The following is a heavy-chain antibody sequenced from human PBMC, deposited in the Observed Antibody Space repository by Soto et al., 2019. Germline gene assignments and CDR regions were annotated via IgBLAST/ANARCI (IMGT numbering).Heavy chain of an antibody. D-gene: IGHD2-15*01. Sequence: ASVKVSCKASGYTFTGYYMHWVRQAPGQGLEWMGWINPNSVGTNYSQKCQGWVTMTRDTSISTAYMELSRLRSDDTAVYYCARAASIDKIRMDVWGQGTTVTVSS. CDR1: GYTFTGYY. CDR2: INPNSVGT. V-gene: IGHV1-2*04. CDR3: ARAASIDKIRMDV. J-gene: IGHJ6*02.